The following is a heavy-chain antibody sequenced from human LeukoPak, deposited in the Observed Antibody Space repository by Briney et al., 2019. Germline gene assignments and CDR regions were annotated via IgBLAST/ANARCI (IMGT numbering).Heavy chain of an antibody. Sequence: PGGSLRLSCAASGFMFSSYWMTWVRQAPGKGLEWVANINQGASEKYYVDSVKGRFTISRDNARNSLYLQVNSLRVEDTAVYYCARENGWQPGEYGDYTGFYFDSWGQGTLVTVSS. J-gene: IGHJ4*02. D-gene: IGHD4-17*01. V-gene: IGHV3-7*01. CDR3: ARENGWQPGEYGDYTGFYFDS. CDR1: GFMFSSYW. CDR2: INQGASEK.